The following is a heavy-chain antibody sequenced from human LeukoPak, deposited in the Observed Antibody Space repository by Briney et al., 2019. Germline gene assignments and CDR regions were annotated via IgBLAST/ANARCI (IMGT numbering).Heavy chain of an antibody. CDR2: IVVGSGNT. D-gene: IGHD2-2*02. Sequence: SVKVSCKASGFTFTSSAMRWVRQARGQRLEWIGWIVVGSGNTNYAQKFQERVTITRDMSTSTAYMELSSLRSEDTAVYYCAAGGYCSSTSCYTPAFDIWGQGTMATVSS. CDR3: AAGGYCSSTSCYTPAFDI. CDR1: GFTFTSSA. V-gene: IGHV1-58*02. J-gene: IGHJ3*02.